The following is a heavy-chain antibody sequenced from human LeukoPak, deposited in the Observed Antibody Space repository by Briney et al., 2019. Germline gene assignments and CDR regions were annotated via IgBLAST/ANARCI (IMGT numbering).Heavy chain of an antibody. CDR2: INHSGST. V-gene: IGHV4-34*01. Sequence: TPSETLSLTCAVYGGSLSGYYWSWIRQPPGKGLGWIGEINHSGSTNYNPSLKSRVAISVDTSKNQFSLKLSSVTAADTAVYYCARFRTARPIYYDSSGRNAFDIWGQGTMVTVSS. CDR1: GGSLSGYY. CDR3: ARFRTARPIYYDSSGRNAFDI. J-gene: IGHJ3*02. D-gene: IGHD3-22*01.